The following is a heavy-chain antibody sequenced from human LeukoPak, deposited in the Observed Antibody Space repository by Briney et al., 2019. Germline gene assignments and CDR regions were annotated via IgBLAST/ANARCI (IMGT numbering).Heavy chain of an antibody. V-gene: IGHV5-51*01. Sequence: GESLKISCKGSGYSFTSYWIGWVRQMPGKGLEWMGIIYPGDSDTRYSPSFQGQVTISADKSISTAYLQWSSLKASDTAMYYCARLLLYGSGTYSPGDAFDIWRQGTMVTVSS. CDR2: IYPGDSDT. CDR1: GYSFTSYW. D-gene: IGHD3-10*01. CDR3: ARLLLYGSGTYSPGDAFDI. J-gene: IGHJ3*02.